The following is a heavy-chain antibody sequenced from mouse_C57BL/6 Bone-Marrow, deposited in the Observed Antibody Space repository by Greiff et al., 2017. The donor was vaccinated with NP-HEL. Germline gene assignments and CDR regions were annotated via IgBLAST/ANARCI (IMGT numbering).Heavy chain of an antibody. CDR3: AGSLRSTMDY. J-gene: IGHJ4*01. Sequence: VQLLESGPGLVKPSPSLFLSCSITGFPITSGYYWIWIRQSPGNPLEWMGFITHSGDTFYNPSFQSPVSITRETSSNQFFLQLNSVTTEDTAMYYYAGSLRSTMDYWGQGTSVTVSS. CDR2: ITHSGDT. D-gene: IGHD1-1*01. V-gene: IGHV12-3*01. CDR1: GFPITSGYY.